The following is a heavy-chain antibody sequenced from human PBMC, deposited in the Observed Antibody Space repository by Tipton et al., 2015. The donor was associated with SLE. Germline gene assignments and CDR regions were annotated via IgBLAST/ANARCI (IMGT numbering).Heavy chain of an antibody. D-gene: IGHD3-22*01. CDR2: INSDGSTT. CDR3: GRGVYSESSVGMDV. J-gene: IGHJ6*02. V-gene: IGHV3-74*01. Sequence: SGVTFSSYWMHWVRQAPGKGLVWVSRINSDGSTTNYADSVKGRFTISRDNAKNTLYLQVNSLRAEDTAMYYCGRGVYSESSVGMDVWGQGTTVTVSS. CDR1: GVTFSSYW.